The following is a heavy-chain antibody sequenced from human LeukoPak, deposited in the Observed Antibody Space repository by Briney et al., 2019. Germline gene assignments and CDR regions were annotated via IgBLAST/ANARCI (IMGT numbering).Heavy chain of an antibody. D-gene: IGHD3-10*01. CDR3: ARDSGDYYGSGSRFDP. CDR1: GYRFTGYY. V-gene: IGHV1-2*02. Sequence: SVTVSCKASGYRFTGYYIHWVRQAPGQGLEWMGWINPNNGGTKYAQKFQGRVTMARDKSITTTYMELSSLRSEDTAVYYCARDSGDYYGSGSRFDPWGQGTLVTVSS. J-gene: IGHJ5*02. CDR2: INPNNGGT.